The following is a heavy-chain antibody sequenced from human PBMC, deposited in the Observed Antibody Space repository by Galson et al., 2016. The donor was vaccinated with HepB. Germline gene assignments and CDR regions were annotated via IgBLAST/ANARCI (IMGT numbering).Heavy chain of an antibody. CDR3: TPHPTGQQPYYFAL. CDR1: GFIFSTYA. Sequence: SLRLSCAASGFIFSTYAMSWVRQAPGKGLEWVGRMKSILDGGSTDYAAPVKGRFTIPRDDAKITVYLQMKRLRMDETATYYSTPHPTGQQPYYFALWGQGTLVIVSS. D-gene: IGHD6-13*01. V-gene: IGHV3-15*01. J-gene: IGHJ4*02. CDR2: MKSILDGGST.